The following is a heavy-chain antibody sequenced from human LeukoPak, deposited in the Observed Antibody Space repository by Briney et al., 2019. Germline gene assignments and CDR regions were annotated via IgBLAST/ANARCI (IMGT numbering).Heavy chain of an antibody. V-gene: IGHV3-30*18. CDR1: GFIFSSYG. D-gene: IGHD5-18*01. Sequence: GRSLRLSCAASGFIFSSYGMNWVRQAPGKGLEWVAIISYDGRNKYYADSVKGRFTISRDNSKNTLYLQMNSLRAEDTAVYYCAKARVEGYGFFYGMDVWGQGTTVTVSS. J-gene: IGHJ6*02. CDR3: AKARVEGYGFFYGMDV. CDR2: ISYDGRNK.